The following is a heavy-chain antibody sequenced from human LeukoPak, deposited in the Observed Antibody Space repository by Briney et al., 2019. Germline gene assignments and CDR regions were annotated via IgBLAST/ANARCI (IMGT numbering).Heavy chain of an antibody. J-gene: IGHJ4*02. CDR2: INHSGST. Sequence: SETLSLTCAVYGGSFSGYYWSWIRQPPGKGLEWIGEINHSGSTNYNPSLKSRVTISVDTSKNQLSLKLSSVTAADTAVYYCARGIAAAGFYFDYWGQGTLVTVSS. D-gene: IGHD6-13*01. CDR3: ARGIAAAGFYFDY. V-gene: IGHV4-34*01. CDR1: GGSFSGYY.